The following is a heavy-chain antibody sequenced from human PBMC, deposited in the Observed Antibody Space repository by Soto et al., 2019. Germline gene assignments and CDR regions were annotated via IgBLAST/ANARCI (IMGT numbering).Heavy chain of an antibody. J-gene: IGHJ6*03. D-gene: IGHD3-10*01. CDR3: ARARPEIWFGFMDV. Sequence: SETLSLTCTVSGGSISSYYWSWIRQPPGKGLEWIGYIYYSGSTNYNPSLKSRVTISVDTSKNQFSLKLSSVTAADTAVYYCARARPEIWFGFMDVWGKGTTVTVSS. CDR2: IYYSGST. V-gene: IGHV4-59*08. CDR1: GGSISSYY.